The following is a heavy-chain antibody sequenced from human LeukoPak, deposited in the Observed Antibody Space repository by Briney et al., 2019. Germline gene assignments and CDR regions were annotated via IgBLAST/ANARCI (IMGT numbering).Heavy chain of an antibody. V-gene: IGHV1-2*02. D-gene: IGHD1-14*01. CDR1: GYTFTGYY. CDR3: ARAPTNPLPFPIDY. J-gene: IGHJ4*02. CDR2: INPNSGGT. Sequence: ASVKVSCKASGYTFTGYYMHWVRQAPGQGLEWMGWINPNSGGTNYAQKFQGRVTMTRDTSISTAYMELSRLRSDDTAVYYCARAPTNPLPFPIDYWGQGSLVTVSS.